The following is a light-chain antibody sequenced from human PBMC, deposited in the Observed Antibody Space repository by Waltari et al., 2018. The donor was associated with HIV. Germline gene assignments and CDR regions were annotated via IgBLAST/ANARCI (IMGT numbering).Light chain of an antibody. Sequence: QLLLTQSPSASASLGASVRLTCTLSNGHSDYAITWHQQQPEKGPRFQMRLNIDGSHNKGDGISDRFSGSSSGAERYLTISSLQAEDEGDYHCQTCGAGIQVFGGGTKLTVL. J-gene: IGLJ2*01. V-gene: IGLV4-69*01. CDR3: QTCGAGIQV. CDR1: NGHSDYA. CDR2: LNIDGSH.